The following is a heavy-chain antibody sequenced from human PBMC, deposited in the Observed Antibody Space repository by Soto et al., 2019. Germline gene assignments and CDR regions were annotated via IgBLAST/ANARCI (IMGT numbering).Heavy chain of an antibody. CDR3: ARVPSSGWFDY. D-gene: IGHD6-19*01. V-gene: IGHV1-46*03. CDR1: GYTFTSYY. J-gene: IGHJ4*02. Sequence: QVQLVQSGAEVKKPGASVKVSCKASGYTFTSYYMHWVRQAPGQGLEWMGIINPSGGSTSYAQKFQGRVTMTRDTSTSTVYMELSSLGSEDTAVYYCARVPSSGWFDYWGQRTLVTVSS. CDR2: INPSGGST.